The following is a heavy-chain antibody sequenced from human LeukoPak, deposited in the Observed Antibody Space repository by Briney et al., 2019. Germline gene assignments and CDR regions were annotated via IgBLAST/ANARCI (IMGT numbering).Heavy chain of an antibody. CDR3: AREIYNRGLLKGAFDY. J-gene: IGHJ4*02. Sequence: ASVKVSCKASGGTFSSYAISWVRQAPGQGLEWMGGIIPIFGTANYAQEFQGRVTITTDESTSTAYMELSSLRSEDTAVYYCAREIYNRGLLKGAFDYWGQGTLVTVSS. CDR2: IIPIFGTA. V-gene: IGHV1-69*05. D-gene: IGHD1-26*01. CDR1: GGTFSSYA.